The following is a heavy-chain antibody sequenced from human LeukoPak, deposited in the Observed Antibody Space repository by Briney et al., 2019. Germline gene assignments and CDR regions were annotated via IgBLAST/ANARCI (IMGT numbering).Heavy chain of an antibody. CDR3: ARDSQYYYGTDV. CDR1: GLTFSSYA. V-gene: IGHV3-48*02. CDR2: ISSSSGTI. Sequence: PGGSLRLSCAASGLTFSSYAMNWVRQAPGKGLEWISYISSSSGTIYYADSVKGRFTISRDNAKNSLSLQMNSLRDEDTAVYYCARDSQYYYGTDVWGQGTTVTVSS. J-gene: IGHJ6*02.